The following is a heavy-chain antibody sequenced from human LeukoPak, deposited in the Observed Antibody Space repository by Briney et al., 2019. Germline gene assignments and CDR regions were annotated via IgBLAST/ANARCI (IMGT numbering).Heavy chain of an antibody. CDR2: IYTSGST. CDR3: GREELSWDSSSWYEEGNDDFDI. D-gene: IGHD6-13*01. J-gene: IGHJ3*02. Sequence: SETLSLTCTVSGGSISRSSYCWGWIRQPAGKGLEWIGRIYTSGSTNYNPSLKSRVTMSVDTSKNQFPLKLSSVTAADTGVYYCGREELSWDSSSWYEEGNDDFDIWGQGTMVTVSS. CDR1: GGSISRSSYC. V-gene: IGHV4-61*02.